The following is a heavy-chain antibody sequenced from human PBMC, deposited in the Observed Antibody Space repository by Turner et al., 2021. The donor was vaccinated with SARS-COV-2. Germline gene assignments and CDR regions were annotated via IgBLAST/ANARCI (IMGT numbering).Heavy chain of an antibody. Sequence: QVQLVQSGAEVKKPGASVKVSCKDSGYTFTSYGISWVRLAPGQGLEWIGWISAYNGNSNYAQKLQGRVTMTTDTSTSTAYMELRSLRSDDTAVYYCARVAGGAAAWDLDYWGQGTLVTVSS. CDR1: GYTFTSYG. CDR2: ISAYNGNS. V-gene: IGHV1-18*04. D-gene: IGHD6-13*01. CDR3: ARVAGGAAAWDLDY. J-gene: IGHJ4*02.